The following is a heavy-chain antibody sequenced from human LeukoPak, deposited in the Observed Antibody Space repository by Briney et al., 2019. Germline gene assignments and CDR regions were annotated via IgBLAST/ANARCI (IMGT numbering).Heavy chain of an antibody. D-gene: IGHD1-26*01. J-gene: IGHJ4*02. Sequence: SQTLSLTCAISGDSVSSNSAAWNWVRQSPSRGLEWLGRTYYRSKWYNEYADSVKSRITINPDTSKNQFSLHMNSVTPEDTAVYYCARGITGRNDYWGQGTLVTVSS. CDR1: GDSVSSNSAA. CDR2: TYYRSKWYN. V-gene: IGHV6-1*01. CDR3: ARGITGRNDY.